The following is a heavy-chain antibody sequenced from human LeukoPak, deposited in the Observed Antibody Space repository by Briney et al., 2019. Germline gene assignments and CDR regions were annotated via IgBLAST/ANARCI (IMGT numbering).Heavy chain of an antibody. Sequence: PSETPSLTYTVSGGSISSSSYYWGWIRQPPGKGLEWIGSIYYSGSTYYNPSLKSRVTISVDTSKNQFSLKLSSVTAADTAVYYCARHFRGASGVFDPWGQGTLVTVSS. D-gene: IGHD7-27*01. J-gene: IGHJ5*02. V-gene: IGHV4-39*01. CDR1: GGSISSSSYY. CDR3: ARHFRGASGVFDP. CDR2: IYYSGST.